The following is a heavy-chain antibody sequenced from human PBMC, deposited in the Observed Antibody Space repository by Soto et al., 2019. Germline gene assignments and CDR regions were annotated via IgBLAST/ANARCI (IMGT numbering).Heavy chain of an antibody. V-gene: IGHV1-2*02. CDR2: INPATGAA. CDR3: ARGGGVGVAGSAAFDM. J-gene: IGHJ3*02. CDR1: GYPVTAYY. Sequence: QLHLVQSGAVVKKPGASVTVSCSASGYPVTAYYMHWVRQAPGRGLEWMGGINPATGAAKYTQTFQGRVTMTRDTSKRTVFMELSGLTSECPAGFYWARGGGVGVAGSAAFDMWGQGTLVTVSS. D-gene: IGHD3-3*01.